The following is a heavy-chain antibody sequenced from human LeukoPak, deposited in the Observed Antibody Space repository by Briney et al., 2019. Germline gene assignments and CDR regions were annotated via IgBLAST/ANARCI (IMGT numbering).Heavy chain of an antibody. D-gene: IGHD2-21*01. Sequence: GGSLRLSGAASGFTFSVHYMSWIRQAPRKGLEWLSYISSDYSTTYYAHSVKGRFTISRDNAKHSLYLQMNSLRAEDTAAYYCAKAGTAWDFDYWGQGTLVTVSS. CDR1: GFTFSVHY. CDR2: ISSDYSTT. J-gene: IGHJ4*02. V-gene: IGHV3-11*01. CDR3: AKAGTAWDFDY.